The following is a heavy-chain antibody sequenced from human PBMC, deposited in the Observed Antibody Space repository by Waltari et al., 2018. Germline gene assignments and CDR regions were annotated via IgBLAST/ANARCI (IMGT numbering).Heavy chain of an antibody. CDR3: ARGVIVGKSIWSGFNWFDP. V-gene: IGHV1-69*10. CDR1: GGTFSSYA. J-gene: IGHJ5*02. D-gene: IGHD3-3*01. Sequence: QVQLVQSGAEVKKPGSSVKVSCKASGGTFSSYAISWVRQAPGQGLECVGGIMPNLSNTNDQQKFQGRVKITADKSTVTAYMELSRLRSEDTAVYYLARGVIVGKSIWSGFNWFDPWGQGTLVTVSS. CDR2: IMPNLSNT.